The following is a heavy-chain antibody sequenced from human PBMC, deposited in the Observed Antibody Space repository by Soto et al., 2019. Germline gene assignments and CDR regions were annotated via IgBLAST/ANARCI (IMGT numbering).Heavy chain of an antibody. CDR1: GFTFSSYD. D-gene: IGHD6-13*01. CDR2: IWYDGSNK. J-gene: IGHJ2*01. CDR3: ARDQGVSDESIPAAGYFDL. Sequence: QVQLVESGGGVVQPGRSLRLSCAASGFTFSSYDMHWVRQAPGKGLEWVAVIWYDGSNKYYADSVKGRFTISRDNSKNTLYLQMNSLRAEDTAVYYCARDQGVSDESIPAAGYFDLWGRGTLVTVST. V-gene: IGHV3-33*01.